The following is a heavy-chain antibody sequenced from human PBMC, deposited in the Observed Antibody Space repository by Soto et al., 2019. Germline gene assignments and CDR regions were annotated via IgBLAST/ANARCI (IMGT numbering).Heavy chain of an antibody. V-gene: IGHV4-31*03. CDR2: IYYSGST. Sequence: SETLSLTCTVSGGSISSGGYYWSWIRQHPGKGLEWIGYIYYSGSTYYNPSLKSRVTISVDTSKNQFSLKLSSVTAADTAVYYCARAYDSSGYALFDYWGQGTLVTVSS. J-gene: IGHJ4*02. CDR3: ARAYDSSGYALFDY. CDR1: GGSISSGGYY. D-gene: IGHD3-22*01.